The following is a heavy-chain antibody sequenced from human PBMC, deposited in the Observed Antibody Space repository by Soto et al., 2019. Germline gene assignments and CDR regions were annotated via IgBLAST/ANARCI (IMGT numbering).Heavy chain of an antibody. CDR1: GGSLGSYY. D-gene: IGHD3-10*02. CDR2: IYDSGTT. Sequence: QVQLQESGPGLVKPSETLSLTCSVAGGSLGSYYWGWIRQSPGKGLEWIAYIYDSGTTIYNPSLQSRATISVDTSKNQFSLTLTSVTAADPAVYYCARGAMFWFDPWGQGTLVSVSS. J-gene: IGHJ5*02. CDR3: ARGAMFWFDP. V-gene: IGHV4-59*01.